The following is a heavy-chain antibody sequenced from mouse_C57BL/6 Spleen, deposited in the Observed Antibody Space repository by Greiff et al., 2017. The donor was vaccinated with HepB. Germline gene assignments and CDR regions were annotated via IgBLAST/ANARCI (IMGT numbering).Heavy chain of an antibody. J-gene: IGHJ4*01. Sequence: VQLQQSGAELAKPGASVKLSCKASGYTFTSYWMHWVKQRPGQGLEWIGYINPSSGYTKYNQKFKDKVTLTADKSSSTAYMQLSSLTYEDSAVYYCARYDYGGDAMDYWGQGTSVTVSS. CDR2: INPSSGYT. V-gene: IGHV1-7*01. D-gene: IGHD2-4*01. CDR3: ARYDYGGDAMDY. CDR1: GYTFTSYW.